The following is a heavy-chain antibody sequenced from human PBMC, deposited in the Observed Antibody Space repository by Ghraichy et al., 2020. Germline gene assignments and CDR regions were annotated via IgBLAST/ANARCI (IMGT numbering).Heavy chain of an antibody. Sequence: GGSLRLSCAASGFTVSSNYMSWVRQAPGKGLEWVSVIYSGGSTYYADSVNGRFTISRDNSKNTLYLQMNSLRAEDTAVYYCARIAVATLYYFDYWGQGTLVTVSS. D-gene: IGHD6-19*01. CDR3: ARIAVATLYYFDY. J-gene: IGHJ4*02. CDR1: GFTVSSNY. CDR2: IYSGGST. V-gene: IGHV3-53*01.